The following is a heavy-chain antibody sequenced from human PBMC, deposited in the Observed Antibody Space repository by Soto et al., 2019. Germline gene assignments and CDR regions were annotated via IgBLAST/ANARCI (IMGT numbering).Heavy chain of an antibody. V-gene: IGHV3-21*01. Sequence: GGSLRLSCASSGFTFLSFTMNWVRQAPGKGLEWVSTISSNSAYIYYTDALRGRFTISRDNAKNSLYLQMNSLRAEDTAVYYCARDQDSSGYYHGYFDYWGQGTLVTVSS. CDR3: ARDQDSSGYYHGYFDY. CDR1: GFTFLSFT. D-gene: IGHD3-22*01. CDR2: ISSNSAYI. J-gene: IGHJ4*02.